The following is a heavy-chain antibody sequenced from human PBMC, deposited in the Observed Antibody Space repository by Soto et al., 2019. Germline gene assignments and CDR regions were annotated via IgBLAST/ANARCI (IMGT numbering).Heavy chain of an antibody. CDR3: AREGRFLVWLFWFDP. CDR2: IIPIFGTA. V-gene: IGHV1-69*01. D-gene: IGHD3-3*01. CDR1: GGTFSSYA. J-gene: IGHJ5*02. Sequence: QVQLVQSGAEVKKPGSSVKVSCKASGGTFSSYAISWVRQAPVQGLEWMGGIIPIFGTAKYAQKFQGRVTIIADETTSTAYMELRSLRSEDMAVYYCAREGRFLVWLFWFDPWGQGTLVTVS.